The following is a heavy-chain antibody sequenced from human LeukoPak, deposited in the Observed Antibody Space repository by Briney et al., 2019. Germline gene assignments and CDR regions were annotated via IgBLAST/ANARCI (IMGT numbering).Heavy chain of an antibody. CDR3: AKGREYFFDY. J-gene: IGHJ4*02. V-gene: IGHV3-30*02. Sequence: GGSLRLSCRASGFTFSSYDMHWVRQAPGKGLEWVAFIRYDGSAEYYVDSVKGRFTISRDNSRNTLYLQMSSLRAEDTAVYYCAKGREYFFDYWGQGTLVTVSS. CDR1: GFTFSSYD. CDR2: IRYDGSAE. D-gene: IGHD2/OR15-2a*01.